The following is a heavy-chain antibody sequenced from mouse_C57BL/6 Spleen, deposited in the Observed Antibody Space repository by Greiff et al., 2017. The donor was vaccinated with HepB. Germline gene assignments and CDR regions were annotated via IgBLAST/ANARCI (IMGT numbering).Heavy chain of an antibody. V-gene: IGHV1-82*01. CDR1: GYAFSSSW. CDR2: IYPGDGDT. D-gene: IGHD2-1*01. CDR3: ARSSIYYGTPYAMDY. Sequence: VKLMESGPELVKPGASVKISCKASGYAFSSSWMNWVKQRPGKGLEWIGRIYPGDGDTNYNGKFKGKATLTADKSSSTAYMQLSSLTSEDSAVYFCARSSIYYGTPYAMDYWGQGTSVTVSS. J-gene: IGHJ4*01.